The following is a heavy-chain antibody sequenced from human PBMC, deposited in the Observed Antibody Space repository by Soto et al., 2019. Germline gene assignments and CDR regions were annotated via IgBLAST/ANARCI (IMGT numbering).Heavy chain of an antibody. D-gene: IGHD3-3*01. V-gene: IGHV3-23*01. J-gene: IGHJ4*02. Sequence: PGGSLRLSCAASGFTFSSYAMSWVRQAPGKGLEWVSAISGSGGSTYYADSVKGRFTISRDNSKNTLYLQMNSLRAEDTAVYYCAKDLAYYDFWSGYYIFDYWGQRTLVTVSS. CDR3: AKDLAYYDFWSGYYIFDY. CDR1: GFTFSSYA. CDR2: ISGSGGST.